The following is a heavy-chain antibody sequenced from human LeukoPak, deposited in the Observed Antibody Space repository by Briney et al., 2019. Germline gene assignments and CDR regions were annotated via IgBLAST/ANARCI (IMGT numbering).Heavy chain of an antibody. CDR1: GGSISSYY. D-gene: IGHD3-3*01. V-gene: IGHV4-59*01. Sequence: PSETPSLTCTVSGGSISSYYWSWIRQPPGKGLEWIGYIYYSGSTNYNPSLKSRVTISVDTSKNQFSLKLSSVTAADTAVYYCARVTYDFWSGYGNYYFDYWGQGTLVTVSS. CDR3: ARVTYDFWSGYGNYYFDY. J-gene: IGHJ4*02. CDR2: IYYSGST.